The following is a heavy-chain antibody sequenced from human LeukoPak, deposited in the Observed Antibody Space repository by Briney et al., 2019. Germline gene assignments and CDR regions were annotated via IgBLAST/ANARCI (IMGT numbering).Heavy chain of an antibody. CDR3: ARGSPKWSTLLDN. Sequence: SVKVSCKASGGTFSSYAISWVRQAPGQGLEWMGGIIPIFGTANYAQKFQGRVTITTDTSTSTAYMELRSLRSDDTAVYYCARGSPKWSTLLDNWGQGTLVTVSS. CDR2: IIPIFGTA. J-gene: IGHJ4*02. CDR1: GGTFSSYA. D-gene: IGHD2-8*01. V-gene: IGHV1-69*05.